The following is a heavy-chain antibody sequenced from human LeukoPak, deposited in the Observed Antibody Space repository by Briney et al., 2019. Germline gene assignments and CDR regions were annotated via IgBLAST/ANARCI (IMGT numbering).Heavy chain of an antibody. CDR2: ISKSGSST. CDR1: GFTFSNYA. Sequence: GGSLRLSCEASGFTFSNYAVSWARQAPGKGLEWVSAISKSGSSTYYAGSVKGRFTISRDNSKNTLYLEMNSLRAEDTAIYFCAKGSIVRTIGDMDVWGQGTTVTVSS. D-gene: IGHD5-12*01. J-gene: IGHJ6*02. V-gene: IGHV3-23*01. CDR3: AKGSIVRTIGDMDV.